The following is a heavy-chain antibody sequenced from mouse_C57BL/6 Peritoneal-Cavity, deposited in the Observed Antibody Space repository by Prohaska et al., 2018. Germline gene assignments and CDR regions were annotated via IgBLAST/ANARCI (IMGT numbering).Heavy chain of an antibody. D-gene: IGHD1-1*01. CDR1: GYTFTSYW. J-gene: IGHJ2*01. V-gene: IGHV1-69*02. CDR2: IDPSDSYT. CDR3: ARWYYGSSFDY. Sequence: KASGYTFTSYWMHWVKQRPGQGLEWIGEIDPSDSYTNYNQKFKGNATFTVYKSSSTAYMQLSSLTSEDSAVYYCARWYYGSSFDYWGQGTTLTVSS.